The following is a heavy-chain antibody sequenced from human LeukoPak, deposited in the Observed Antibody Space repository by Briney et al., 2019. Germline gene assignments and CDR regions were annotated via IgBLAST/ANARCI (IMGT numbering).Heavy chain of an antibody. V-gene: IGHV1-69*13. CDR3: ARVTLDYGDFGNWFDP. D-gene: IGHD4-17*01. CDR2: IIPIFGTA. CDR1: GGTFSSYA. Sequence: EASVKVSCKASGGTFSSYAISWVRQAPGQGLEWMGGIIPIFGTANYAQKFQGRVTITADESTSTAYMELSSLRSEDTAVYYCARVTLDYGDFGNWFDPWGQGTLVTVSS. J-gene: IGHJ5*02.